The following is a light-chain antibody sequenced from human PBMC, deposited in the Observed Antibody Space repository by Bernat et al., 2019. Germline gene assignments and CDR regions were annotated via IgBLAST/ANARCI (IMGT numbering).Light chain of an antibody. J-gene: IGLJ3*02. CDR1: SSDVGGYNY. CDR3: SSYTSSSTLV. CDR2: DVR. V-gene: IGLV2-14*03. Sequence: QSALTQPASVSGSPGQSITISCTGTSSDVGGYNYVSWYQQHPGRAPKLMIYDVRDRPSGISNRFSGSKSGNPASLTISGLLDEDEADYYCSSYTSSSTLVFGGGTRLTVL.